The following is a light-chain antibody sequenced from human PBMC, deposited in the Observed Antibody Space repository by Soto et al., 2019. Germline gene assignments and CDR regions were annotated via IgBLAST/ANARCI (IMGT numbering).Light chain of an antibody. J-gene: IGKJ4*01. CDR2: AAS. CDR1: QSSSSW. Sequence: HRVTITCRASQSSSSWLAWYQQKPGTAPKLLSGAASSLQSGVPSRFSGSGAGTEFTLTISSLQPEDFATYYCLQHSSYPRTFGGGTKVEIK. CDR3: LQHSSYPRT. V-gene: IGKV1-5*01.